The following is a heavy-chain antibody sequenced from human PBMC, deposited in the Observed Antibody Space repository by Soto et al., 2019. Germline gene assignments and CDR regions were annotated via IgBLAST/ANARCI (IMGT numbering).Heavy chain of an antibody. Sequence: QVQSVQSGAEVKKPGASVKVSCKASGYTFTSYGISWVRQAPGQGLEWMGWISVSNGNTNYAQKFQGRVTLTTDTSTSTAYMELRSLRSDDTAVYYCARPATYSSSWTYDYWGQGTLVTVSS. D-gene: IGHD6-13*01. CDR3: ARPATYSSSWTYDY. J-gene: IGHJ4*02. CDR1: GYTFTSYG. CDR2: ISVSNGNT. V-gene: IGHV1-18*01.